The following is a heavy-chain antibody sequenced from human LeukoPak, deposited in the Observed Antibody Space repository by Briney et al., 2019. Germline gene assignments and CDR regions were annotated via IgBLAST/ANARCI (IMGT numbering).Heavy chain of an antibody. CDR2: ISGSGGST. CDR1: GFSFSDYA. Sequence: GGSLRLSCEASGFSFSDYAMTWVRQAPGKGLEWVSGISGSGGSTYYADSVKGRFTISRDNSKNTLYLQMNSLRAEDTAVYYCAKGGMNEYNWNSYYFDYWGQGTLVTVSS. J-gene: IGHJ4*02. V-gene: IGHV3-23*01. D-gene: IGHD1-7*01. CDR3: AKGGMNEYNWNSYYFDY.